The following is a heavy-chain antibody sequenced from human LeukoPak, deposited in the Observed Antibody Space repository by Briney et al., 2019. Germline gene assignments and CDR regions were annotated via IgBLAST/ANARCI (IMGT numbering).Heavy chain of an antibody. J-gene: IGHJ4*02. CDR2: IYYSGST. CDR1: GGSISSYY. Sequence: SETLSLTCTVSGGSISSYYWSWIRQPPGKGLEWIGYIYYSGSTNYNPSLKSRVTISVDTSKNQFSLELSSVTAADTAVYYCAREGRYCSSTSCSKSFDYWGQGTLVTVSS. V-gene: IGHV4-59*01. D-gene: IGHD2-2*01. CDR3: AREGRYCSSTSCSKSFDY.